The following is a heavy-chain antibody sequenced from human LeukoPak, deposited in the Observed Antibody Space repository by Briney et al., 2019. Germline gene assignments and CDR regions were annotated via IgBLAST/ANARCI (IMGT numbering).Heavy chain of an antibody. CDR2: FDPEDGVT. CDR3: ATALAAAGYYFDY. J-gene: IGHJ4*02. CDR1: GYTLTELS. Sequence: ASVKVSCKVSGYTLTELSMHWVRQAPGKGLEWMGGFDPEDGVTIYAQKFQGRVTMTEDTSTDTAYMELSSLRSEDTAVYYCATALAAAGYYFDYWGQGTPVTVSS. D-gene: IGHD6-13*01. V-gene: IGHV1-24*01.